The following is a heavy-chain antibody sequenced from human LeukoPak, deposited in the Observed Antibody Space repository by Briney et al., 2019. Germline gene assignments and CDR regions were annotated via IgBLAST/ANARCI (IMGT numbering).Heavy chain of an antibody. V-gene: IGHV4-39*07. Sequence: PSETLSLTCTVSGGSISSSTYYWGWIRQPPGKGLEWIGSIYYSGNTYYNPSLKSRVTISVDTSKNQFSLKLSSVTAADTAVYYCARGGTVTTERWGQGTLVTVSS. CDR2: IYYSGNT. CDR3: ARGGTVTTER. CDR1: GGSISSSTYY. J-gene: IGHJ4*02. D-gene: IGHD4-17*01.